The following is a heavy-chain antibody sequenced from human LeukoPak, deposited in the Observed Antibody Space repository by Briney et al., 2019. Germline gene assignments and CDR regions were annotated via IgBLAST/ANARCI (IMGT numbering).Heavy chain of an antibody. CDR2: IYTSGST. CDR1: GGSISSYY. J-gene: IGHJ6*03. V-gene: IGHV4-4*07. CDR3: ARDQKDYYDSSGYYLYGPYYYYYYMDV. Sequence: PSQTLSLTCTVSGGSISSYYWSWIRQPAGKGLEWIGRIYTSGSTNYNPSLKSRVTTSVDTSKNQFSLELSSVTAADTAVYYCARDQKDYYDSSGYYLYGPYYYYYYMDVWGKGTTVTVSS. D-gene: IGHD3-22*01.